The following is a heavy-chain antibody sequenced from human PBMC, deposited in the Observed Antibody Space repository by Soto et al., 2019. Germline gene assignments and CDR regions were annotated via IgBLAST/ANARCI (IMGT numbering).Heavy chain of an antibody. V-gene: IGHV3-15*07. Sequence: GGSLRLSCAASGFTFSNAWMNWVRQAPGKGLEWVGRIKSKTDGGTTDYAAPVKGRFTISRDDSKNTLYLQMNSLETEDTTVYYCTTDRRYFDWLDYWGQGTLVTVSS. CDR3: TTDRRYFDWLDY. CDR1: GFTFSNAW. CDR2: IKSKTDGGTT. J-gene: IGHJ4*02. D-gene: IGHD3-9*01.